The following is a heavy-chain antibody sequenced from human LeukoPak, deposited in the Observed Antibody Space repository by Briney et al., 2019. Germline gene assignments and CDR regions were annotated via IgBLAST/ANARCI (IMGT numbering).Heavy chain of an antibody. J-gene: IGHJ4*02. CDR3: ATTSLPGNGVTYYFDY. V-gene: IGHV1-24*01. D-gene: IGHD2-8*01. CDR2: FDPEDGET. CDR1: GYTLTELS. Sequence: ASVKVSCTVSGYTLTELSMHWVRQAPGKGLEWMGGFDPEDGETIYAQKFQGRVTMTEDTSTDTAYMELSSLRSEDTAVYYCATTSLPGNGVTYYFDYWGQGTLVTVSS.